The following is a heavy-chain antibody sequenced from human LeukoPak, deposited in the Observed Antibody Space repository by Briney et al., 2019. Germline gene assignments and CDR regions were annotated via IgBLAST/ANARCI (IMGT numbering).Heavy chain of an antibody. CDR1: GGSFSGYY. Sequence: SETLSLTCAVYGGSFSGYYWSWIRQPPGKGLEWIGEINHSGNTNSNPSLKSRVTMSVDTSKNQFSLKLSSVTAADTAVYYCARDMYNWNSYAFDIWGQGTMVTVSS. D-gene: IGHD1-1*01. V-gene: IGHV4-34*01. CDR3: ARDMYNWNSYAFDI. CDR2: INHSGNT. J-gene: IGHJ3*02.